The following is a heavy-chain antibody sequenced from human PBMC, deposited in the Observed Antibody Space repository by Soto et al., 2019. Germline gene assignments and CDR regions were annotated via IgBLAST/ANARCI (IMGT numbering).Heavy chain of an antibody. J-gene: IGHJ3*02. CDR3: AHPRGYGVLDAYVI. Sequence: PGGSLRLSCVASGFTFSTYAMSWVRQAPGKGLEWVSALTPSGGSTYYADSVKGRFTISRDNSMNALYLQMNSLRIEDTAVYYCAHPRGYGVLDAYVIWGPGTMVTVSS. CDR1: GFTFSTYA. V-gene: IGHV3-23*01. D-gene: IGHD4-17*01. CDR2: LTPSGGST.